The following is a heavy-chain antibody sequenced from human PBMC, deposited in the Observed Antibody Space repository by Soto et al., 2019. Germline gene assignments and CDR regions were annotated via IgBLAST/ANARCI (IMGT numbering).Heavy chain of an antibody. CDR3: ARVVGYCSGGNCYPDF. V-gene: IGHV4-31*03. CDR1: GGSISSSGYH. CDR2: VYYSGST. Sequence: PSETLSLTCTVSGGSISSSGYHWSWIRQHPGKGLEWIGYVYYSGSTYYNPSLKSRVSISVDTSKNQFSLKLSSVTAADTAVYYCARVVGYCSGGNCYPDFWGQGTLVTVSS. J-gene: IGHJ4*02. D-gene: IGHD2-15*01.